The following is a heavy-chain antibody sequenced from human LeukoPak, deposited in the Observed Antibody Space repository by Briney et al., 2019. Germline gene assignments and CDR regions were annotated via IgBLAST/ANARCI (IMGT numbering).Heavy chain of an antibody. J-gene: IGHJ6*03. V-gene: IGHV1-69*06. D-gene: IGHD6-13*01. Sequence: GASVKVSCKASGGTFSSYAISWVRQAPGQGLEWMGGIIPIFGTANYAQKFQGRVTITADKSTSTAYMELSSLRSEDTAVYYCARTLRVAAAGTDYYYYMDVWGKGTTVTVSS. CDR1: GGTFSSYA. CDR2: IIPIFGTA. CDR3: ARTLRVAAAGTDYYYYMDV.